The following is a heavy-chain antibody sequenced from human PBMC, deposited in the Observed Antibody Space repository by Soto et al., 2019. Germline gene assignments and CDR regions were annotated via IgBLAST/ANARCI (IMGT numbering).Heavy chain of an antibody. J-gene: IGHJ6*03. CDR3: ARGLLEWLSYYYYYYMDV. Sequence: PSETLSLTCAVYGGSFSGYYWSWIRQPPGKGLEWIGEINHSGSTNYNPSLKSRVTISVDTSKNQFSLKLSSVTAADTAVHYCARGLLEWLSYYYYYYMDVWGKGTTVTVSS. CDR1: GGSFSGYY. V-gene: IGHV4-34*01. CDR2: INHSGST. D-gene: IGHD3-3*01.